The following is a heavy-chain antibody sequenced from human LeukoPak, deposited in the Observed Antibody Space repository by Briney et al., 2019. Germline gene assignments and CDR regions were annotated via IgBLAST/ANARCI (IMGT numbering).Heavy chain of an antibody. J-gene: IGHJ4*02. Sequence: GGSLRLSCAASGFTFSSYSMHWVRQAPGKGLEWVSSISSSSSSYSYTYYADSVKGRFTISRDNAKNALLLQMNSLRAEDTAVYYCTRTPGGYQRRGVGYFDYWGQGTLVTVSS. CDR2: ISSSSSSYSYT. CDR1: GFTFSSYS. D-gene: IGHD2-2*01. CDR3: TRTPGGYQRRGVGYFDY. V-gene: IGHV3-21*01.